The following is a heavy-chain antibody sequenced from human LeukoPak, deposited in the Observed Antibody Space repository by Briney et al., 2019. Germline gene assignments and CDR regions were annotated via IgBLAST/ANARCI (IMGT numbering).Heavy chain of an antibody. CDR2: ISSSSSYI. V-gene: IGHV3-21*01. CDR3: ARGGDGYYVSSGYYYPTNSDY. D-gene: IGHD3-22*01. J-gene: IGHJ4*02. CDR1: GFTFSSYS. Sequence: GGSLRLSCAASGFTFSSYSMNWVRQAPGKGLEWVSSISSSSSYIYYADSVKGRFTISRDNAKNSLYLQMNSLRAEDTAVYYCARGGDGYYVSSGYYYPTNSDYWGQGTLVTVSS.